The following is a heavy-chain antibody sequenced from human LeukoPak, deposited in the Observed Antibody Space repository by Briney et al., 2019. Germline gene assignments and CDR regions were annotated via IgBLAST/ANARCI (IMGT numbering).Heavy chain of an antibody. V-gene: IGHV3-7*01. J-gene: IGHJ6*03. Sequence: GGSLRLSCAASGFTFSSYWMSWVHQAPGKGLEWVANIKQDGSEKYYVDSVKGRFTISRDNAKNSLYLQMNSLRAEDTAVYYCARVGYYYYMDVWGKGTTVTVSS. CDR2: IKQDGSEK. D-gene: IGHD3-16*01. CDR1: GFTFSSYW. CDR3: ARVGYYYYMDV.